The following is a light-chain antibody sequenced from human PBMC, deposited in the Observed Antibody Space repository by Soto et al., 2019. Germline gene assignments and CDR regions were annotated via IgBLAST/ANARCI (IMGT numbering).Light chain of an antibody. CDR1: QTISSW. Sequence: DIQMTQSPSTLSGSVGDRVTITCRASQTISSWLAWYQQKPGKAPKLLIYKASTLKSGVPSRFSGSGSGTDFTLTISRLEPEDFAIYYCQQCENSPATFGQGTKVDIK. CDR2: KAS. J-gene: IGKJ1*01. CDR3: QQCENSPAT. V-gene: IGKV1-5*03.